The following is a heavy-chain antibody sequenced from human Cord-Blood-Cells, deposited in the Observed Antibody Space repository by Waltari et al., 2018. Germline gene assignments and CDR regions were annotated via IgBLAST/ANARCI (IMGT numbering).Heavy chain of an antibody. Sequence: QVQLVESGGGVVQPGRSLRLSCAASGFTFSSYSMHWVRQAPGKGLEWVAVISYDGSNKYYADSVKGRFTISRDNSKNTLYLQMNSLRAEDTAVYYCARPRQWLVLHYWGQGTLVTVSS. CDR3: ARPRQWLVLHY. CDR1: GFTFSSYS. CDR2: ISYDGSNK. D-gene: IGHD6-19*01. J-gene: IGHJ4*02. V-gene: IGHV3-30-3*01.